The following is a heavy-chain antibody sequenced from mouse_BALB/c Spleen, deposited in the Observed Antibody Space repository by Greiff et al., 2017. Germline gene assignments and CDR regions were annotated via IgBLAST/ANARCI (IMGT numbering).Heavy chain of an antibody. CDR3: ARHQYGKGNYFDY. Sequence: EVKLMESGGGLMKLGGSLKLSCAASGFTFSSYYMSWVRQTPEKRLELVAAINSNGGSTYYPDTVKGRFTISRDNAKNTLYLQMSSLKSEDTALYYCARHQYGKGNYFDYWGQGTTLTVSS. J-gene: IGHJ2*01. V-gene: IGHV5-6-2*01. CDR1: GFTFSSYY. D-gene: IGHD2-10*02. CDR2: INSNGGST.